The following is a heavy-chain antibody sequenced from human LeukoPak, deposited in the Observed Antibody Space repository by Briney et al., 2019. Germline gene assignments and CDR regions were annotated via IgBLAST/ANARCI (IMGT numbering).Heavy chain of an antibody. CDR2: INNSGGRT. V-gene: IGHV3-23*01. CDR3: AKLSGMIMFGDLFDY. Sequence: GGSLRLSCVASGFTLEDYGMSWVRQAPGRGLEWVSAINNSGGRTYYADSVKGRFTISRDNSKNTLYLRMNSLRAEDTAVYYCAKLSGMIMFGDLFDYWGQGTLVTVSS. D-gene: IGHD3-16*01. J-gene: IGHJ4*02. CDR1: GFTLEDYG.